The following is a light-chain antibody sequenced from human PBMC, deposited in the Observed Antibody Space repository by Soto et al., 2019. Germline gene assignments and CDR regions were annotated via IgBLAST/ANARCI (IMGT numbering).Light chain of an antibody. CDR3: CSYAGSRTWI. Sequence: QSALTQPASVSGSPGQSITISCTGTSSDVGSYTLVSWYQQHPGKAPKLIIYEGNKRPPGVSNHFSGSKSGNTASLTISGLQAEDEADYYCCSYAGSRTWIFGGGPKLTVL. V-gene: IGLV2-23*01. CDR2: EGN. CDR1: SSDVGSYTL. J-gene: IGLJ2*01.